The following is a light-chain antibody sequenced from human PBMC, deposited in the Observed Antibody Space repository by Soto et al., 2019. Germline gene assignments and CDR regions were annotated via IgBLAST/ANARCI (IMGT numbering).Light chain of an antibody. CDR3: SSYAGSYSVV. J-gene: IGLJ2*01. V-gene: IGLV2-11*01. CDR2: EVN. CDR1: SSDVGSYDH. Sequence: LAQPRSVSGSPGQAVTISCTGTSSDVGSYDHVSWYQQHPGKAPKVIMYEVNQRSSRVPDRFSGSKSGNTASLTISGLQAEDEADYYCSSYAGSYSVVFGGGTKVTVL.